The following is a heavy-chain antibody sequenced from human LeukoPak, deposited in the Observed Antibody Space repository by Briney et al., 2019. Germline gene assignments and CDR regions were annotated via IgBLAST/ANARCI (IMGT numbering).Heavy chain of an antibody. V-gene: IGHV3-23*01. CDR3: AKDYHYGDSDSL. J-gene: IGHJ4*02. D-gene: IGHD4-17*01. CDR1: GFTFSSNG. Sequence: PGGSLRLSCAASGFTFSSNGMNWVRQAPGKGLEWVSAISGGGGNTYYADSVKGRFIISRDNSKNTLSLQMNSLRAEDTAVYYCAKDYHYGDSDSLWGQGSLVTVSS. CDR2: ISGGGGNT.